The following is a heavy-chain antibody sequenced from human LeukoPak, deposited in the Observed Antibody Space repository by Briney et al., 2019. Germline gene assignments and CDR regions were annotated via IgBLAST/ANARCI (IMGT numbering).Heavy chain of an antibody. CDR1: GGSISSGGYS. CDR2: IYHSGST. V-gene: IGHV4-30-2*01. J-gene: IGHJ5*02. Sequence: SETLSLTCTVSGGSISSGGYSWCWIRQPPGKGLEWIGYIYHSGSTYYNPSLKSRVTISVDRSKNQFSLKLSSVTAADTAVYYCARVGYCSSTSCYAGWFDPWGQGTLVTVSS. D-gene: IGHD2-2*01. CDR3: ARVGYCSSTSCYAGWFDP.